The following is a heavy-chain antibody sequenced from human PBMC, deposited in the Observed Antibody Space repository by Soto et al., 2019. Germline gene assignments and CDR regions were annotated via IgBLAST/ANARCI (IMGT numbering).Heavy chain of an antibody. CDR1: GFSISVGVYC. D-gene: IGHD6-13*01. V-gene: IGHV4-31*02. Sequence: SESLGTTWSVFGFSISVGVYCWSMIRQHPEKGLEWIGYIYYSGSTYYKPSLKSRVNISVDTSKDQFSLKLSSVTAADTAVYYCGRGARKGPAAGPTLAYWGQGNLVNVSS. CDR2: IYYSGST. CDR3: GRGARKGPAAGPTLAY. J-gene: IGHJ4*02.